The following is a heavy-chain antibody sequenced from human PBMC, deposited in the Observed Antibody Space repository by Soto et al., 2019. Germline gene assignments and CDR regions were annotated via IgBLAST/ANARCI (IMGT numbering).Heavy chain of an antibody. J-gene: IGHJ5*02. D-gene: IGHD3-22*01. CDR1: GGSISSYY. CDR2: IYYSGST. V-gene: IGHV4-59*08. Sequence: SETLSLTCTVSGGSISSYYWSWIRQPPGKGLEWIGYIYYSGSTNYNPSLKSRVTISVDTSKNQFSLKLSSVTAADTVVYYCARHLGYDSSGYYRNWFDPWGQGTLVTVS. CDR3: ARHLGYDSSGYYRNWFDP.